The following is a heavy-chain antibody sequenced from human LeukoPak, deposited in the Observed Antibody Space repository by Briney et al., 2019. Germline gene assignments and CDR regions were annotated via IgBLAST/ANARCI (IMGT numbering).Heavy chain of an antibody. J-gene: IGHJ3*02. CDR3: ARESPLGYCSSTSCYMPGAFDI. CDR1: GGTFSSYA. D-gene: IGHD2-2*02. Sequence: GASVKVSCKASGGTFSSYAISWVRQAPGQGLEWMGRIIPILGIANYAQKFQGRVTITADKSTSTAYMELSSLRSEDTAVYYCARESPLGYCSSTSCYMPGAFDIWGQGTMVTVSS. V-gene: IGHV1-69*04. CDR2: IIPILGIA.